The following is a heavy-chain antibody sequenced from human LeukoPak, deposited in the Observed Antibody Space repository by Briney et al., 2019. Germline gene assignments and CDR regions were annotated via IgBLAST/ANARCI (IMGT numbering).Heavy chain of an antibody. CDR3: ARGRSTFDY. J-gene: IGHJ4*02. CDR2: INWNGGSI. CDR1: GFTFDDYG. D-gene: IGHD2-2*01. V-gene: IGHV3-20*04. Sequence: GGSLSLSCAVSGFTFDDYGMSWVRQAPGKGLEWVSGINWNGGSIGYADSVKGRFTISRDNVKNSLYLQMNSLRAEDTALYYCARGRSTFDYWGQGTLVTVSS.